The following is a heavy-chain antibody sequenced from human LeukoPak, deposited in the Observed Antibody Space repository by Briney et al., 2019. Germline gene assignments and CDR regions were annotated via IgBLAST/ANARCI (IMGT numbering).Heavy chain of an antibody. CDR1: GGTFSSYA. V-gene: IGHV1-69*06. CDR3: ASPKYHYGLDY. CDR2: IIPIFGTA. J-gene: IGHJ4*02. Sequence: GASVKVSCKASGGTFSSYAISWVRQAPGQGLEWMGGIIPIFGTANYAQKFQGRVTITADKSTSTAYMELSSLRSEDTTVYYCASPKYHYGLDYWGQGTLVTVSS. D-gene: IGHD4-17*01.